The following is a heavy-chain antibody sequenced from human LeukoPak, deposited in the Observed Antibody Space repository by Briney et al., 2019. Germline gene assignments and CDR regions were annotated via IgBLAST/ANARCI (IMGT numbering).Heavy chain of an antibody. D-gene: IGHD3-22*01. CDR1: GYTFTSYY. V-gene: IGHV1-2*02. CDR2: MSPNSGST. Sequence: GASVKLSCTSSGYTFTSYYMHWVRQAHGQGLEWMGWMSPNSGSTNHAQKFQGRVTMTRDTSISTAYMELSRLRSDDTAVYYCARVIVEYYYDSSGYSPFDYWGQGTLVTVSS. CDR3: ARVIVEYYYDSSGYSPFDY. J-gene: IGHJ4*02.